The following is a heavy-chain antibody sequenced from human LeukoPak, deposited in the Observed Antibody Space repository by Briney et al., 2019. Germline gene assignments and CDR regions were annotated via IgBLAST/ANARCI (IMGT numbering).Heavy chain of an antibody. D-gene: IGHD1-26*01. CDR1: GGSISSSSYY. J-gene: IGHJ4*02. CDR3: APLPKRSVGATRRVRDY. Sequence: PSETLSLTCTVSGGSISSSSYYWGWIRQPPGKGLEWIGSIYYSGSTYYNPSLKSRVTISVDTSKNQFSLKLSSVTAADTAVYYCAPLPKRSVGATRRVRDYWGQGTLVTVSS. V-gene: IGHV4-39*01. CDR2: IYYSGST.